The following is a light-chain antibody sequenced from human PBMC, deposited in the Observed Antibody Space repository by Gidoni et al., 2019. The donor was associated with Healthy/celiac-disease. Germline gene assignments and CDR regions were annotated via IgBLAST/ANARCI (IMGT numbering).Light chain of an antibody. CDR2: EVS. Sequence: QSALTQPPSSSGSPGQSVTISCTGTSSDVGGYNYVSWYQQHPGKATKLMIYEVSKRPSGVPDSFSGSKSGNTASLTVSGIQAEDEADYYCSSYAGSPVVFGGGTKLTVL. CDR1: SSDVGGYNY. CDR3: SSYAGSPVV. J-gene: IGLJ2*01. V-gene: IGLV2-8*01.